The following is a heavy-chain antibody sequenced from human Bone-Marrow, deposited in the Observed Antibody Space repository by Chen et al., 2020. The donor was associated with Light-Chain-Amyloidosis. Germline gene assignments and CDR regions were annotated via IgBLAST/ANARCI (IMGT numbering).Heavy chain of an antibody. V-gene: IGHV1-2*02. Sequence: QVQLVQSGAEVKKPGASVKVSCKASGYTFTGYYMHWVRQAPGQGLEWMGWINPNSCGTNYAQKFQGRVTMTRDTSISTAYMELSRLRSDDTAVYYCAREYCGGDCSAFDIWGQGTMVTVSS. CDR3: AREYCGGDCSAFDI. CDR2: INPNSCGT. D-gene: IGHD2-21*02. CDR1: GYTFTGYY. J-gene: IGHJ3*02.